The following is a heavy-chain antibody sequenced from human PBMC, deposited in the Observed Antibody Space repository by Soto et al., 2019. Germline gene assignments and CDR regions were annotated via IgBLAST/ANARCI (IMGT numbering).Heavy chain of an antibody. CDR1: GGSISSGGYY. V-gene: IGHV4-31*03. Sequence: QVQLQESGPGLVKPSQTLSLTCTVSGGSISSGGYYWSWIRQHPGKGLEWIGYIYYRGSTYYNPSLRSRVTISVDTSKNQFSLKLSAVTAADTAVYYCATGQRWLQLHPFDCWGQGTLVTVSS. CDR3: ATGQRWLQLHPFDC. D-gene: IGHD5-12*01. J-gene: IGHJ4*02. CDR2: IYYRGST.